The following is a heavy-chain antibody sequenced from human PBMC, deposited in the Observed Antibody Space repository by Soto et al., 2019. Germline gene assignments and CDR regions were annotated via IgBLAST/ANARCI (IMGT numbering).Heavy chain of an antibody. CDR3: ALLRAATFCRDFNCPNWFDP. V-gene: IGHV4-59*01. J-gene: IGHJ5*02. Sequence: QVHLRESGPGLVKPSETLSLTCTVSGGSILSFYWSWIRQTPGKGLEVIAYLDSGGSSVYNPTLRSRVTVSLHTPTTQVSLTLTSATSADTAVYYCALLRAATFCRDFNCPNWFDPGGKGTLVTFSS. CDR1: GGSILSFY. CDR2: LDSGGSS. D-gene: IGHD2-15*01.